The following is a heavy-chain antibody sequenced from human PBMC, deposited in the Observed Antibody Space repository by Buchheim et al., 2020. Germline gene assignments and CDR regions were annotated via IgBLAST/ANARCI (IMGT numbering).Heavy chain of an antibody. CDR2: MTSDEKTI. CDR3: ARSVQFGMDV. Sequence: EVQLVESGGGSVQPGGSLRLSCAASGFTFSRYSMNWARQAPGKGLEWVSYMTSDEKTIYYTDSVKGRFTISRDKARNLLYLQMHSLRVDDTALYYCARSVQFGMDVWGQETT. J-gene: IGHJ6*02. CDR1: GFTFSRYS. V-gene: IGHV3-48*01.